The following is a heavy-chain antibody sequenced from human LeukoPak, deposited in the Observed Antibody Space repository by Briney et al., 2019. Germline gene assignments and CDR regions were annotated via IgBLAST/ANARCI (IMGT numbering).Heavy chain of an antibody. CDR3: ARDYCSSTSPYYYYYYMDV. J-gene: IGHJ6*03. V-gene: IGHV3-7*01. D-gene: IGHD2-2*01. CDR2: IKQDGSEK. CDR1: GFTFSSFW. Sequence: GGSLRLSCAASGFTFSSFWMSWVRQAPGKGLEWVANIKQDGSEKYYVDSVKGRFTISRDNAKNSLYLQMNSLRAEDTAVYYCARDYCSSTSPYYYYYYMDVWGKGTTVTVSS.